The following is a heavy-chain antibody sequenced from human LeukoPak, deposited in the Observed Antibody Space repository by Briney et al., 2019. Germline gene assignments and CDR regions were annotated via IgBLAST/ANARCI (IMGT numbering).Heavy chain of an antibody. J-gene: IGHJ4*02. V-gene: IGHV3-23*01. D-gene: IGHD5-12*01. Sequence: GGSLRLSCEASGFTFNNYVMTWVRQAPGKGLEWVSSISASAAMTYYADSVKGRFTVSRDNSNNRLYLQMSGLTAADTAVYYCAKWNGKDVATISIWGQGTLVTVSS. CDR1: GFTFNNYV. CDR2: ISASAAMT. CDR3: AKWNGKDVATISI.